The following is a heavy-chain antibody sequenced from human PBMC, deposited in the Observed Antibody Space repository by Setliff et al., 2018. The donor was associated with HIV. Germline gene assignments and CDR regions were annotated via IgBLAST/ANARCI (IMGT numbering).Heavy chain of an antibody. V-gene: IGHV4-30-2*01. Sequence: LSLTCAVSGGSISSGGYSWSWIRQPPGKGLEWIGYIYHSGSTHYNPSLKSRVTISVDRSKNQFSLKLSSVTAADTAVYYCARSPRIGVAGEFEYWGQGTLVTVS. CDR3: ARSPRIGVAGEFEY. CDR2: IYHSGST. J-gene: IGHJ4*02. CDR1: GGSISSGGYS. D-gene: IGHD6-19*01.